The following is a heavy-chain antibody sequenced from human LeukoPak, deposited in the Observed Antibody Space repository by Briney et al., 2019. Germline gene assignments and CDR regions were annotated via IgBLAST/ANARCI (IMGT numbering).Heavy chain of an antibody. CDR2: ISSSSSYI. J-gene: IGHJ5*02. Sequence: GGSLRLSCAASGFTFSSYSMNWVRQAPGKGLEWVSSISSSSSYIYYADSVKGRFTISRDNAKNSLYLQMNSLRAEDTAVYYCARVFGYYDILTGYTNWFDPWGQGTLVTVSS. D-gene: IGHD3-9*01. CDR3: ARVFGYYDILTGYTNWFDP. CDR1: GFTFSSYS. V-gene: IGHV3-21*01.